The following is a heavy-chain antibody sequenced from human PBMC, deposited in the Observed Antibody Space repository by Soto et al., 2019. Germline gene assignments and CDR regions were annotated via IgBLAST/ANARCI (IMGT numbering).Heavy chain of an antibody. D-gene: IGHD1-7*01. CDR2: INPNSGDT. CDR1: GYTFTGQY. J-gene: IGHJ6*02. Sequence: ASVKVSCKASGYTFTGQYMHWVRQAPGQGVEWMGWINPNSGDTNYAQKFQGRVTMTRDTAIGTAYMELSSLRSNDTAIYYCARESSGITLYGMDVWGQGTTVTVSS. V-gene: IGHV1-2*02. CDR3: ARESSGITLYGMDV.